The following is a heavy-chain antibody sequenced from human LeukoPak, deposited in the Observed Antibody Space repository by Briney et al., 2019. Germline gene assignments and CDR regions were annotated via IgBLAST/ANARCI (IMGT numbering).Heavy chain of an antibody. CDR2: IYYSGST. CDR3: ARPYNSGSYTPFDY. CDR1: GASIGSTSYY. V-gene: IGHV4-39*01. Sequence: SETLSLTCTVSGASIGSTSYYWGWIRQPPGKGLEWIGSIYYSGSTYYNPSLESRVTISVDTSKNQFSLKLSSVTAADTAVYYCARPYNSGSYTPFDYWGQGTLVTVSS. J-gene: IGHJ4*02. D-gene: IGHD3-10*01.